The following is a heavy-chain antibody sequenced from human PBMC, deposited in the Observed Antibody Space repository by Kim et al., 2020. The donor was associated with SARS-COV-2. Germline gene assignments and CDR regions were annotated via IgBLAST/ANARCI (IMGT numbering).Heavy chain of an antibody. CDR2: IIPDGGDT. Sequence: ASVNVSCKASGYRFAKYDINWVRQASGQGLEWMGRIIPDGGDTAYAQKFQCSLTMTTDTSINTAYMELTGLNSDDTAKYYCARGVGIDHWGQGTLVTVSS. CDR3: ARGVGIDH. CDR1: GYRFAKYD. J-gene: IGHJ4*02. V-gene: IGHV1-8*01.